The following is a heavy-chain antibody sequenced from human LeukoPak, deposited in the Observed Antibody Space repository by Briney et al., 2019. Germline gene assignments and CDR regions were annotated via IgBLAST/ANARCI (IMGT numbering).Heavy chain of an antibody. V-gene: IGHV4-39*01. D-gene: IGHD5-18*01. CDR2: IYYSGST. CDR1: GGSISSSSYY. Sequence: SETLSLTCTVSGGSISSSSYYWGWIRQPPGKGLEWIGSIYYSGSTDYNPSLKSRVTISVDTSKNQFSLKLSSVTAADTAVYYCARHRGMREAYSYGYKGAFDIWGQGTMVTVSS. CDR3: ARHRGMREAYSYGYKGAFDI. J-gene: IGHJ3*02.